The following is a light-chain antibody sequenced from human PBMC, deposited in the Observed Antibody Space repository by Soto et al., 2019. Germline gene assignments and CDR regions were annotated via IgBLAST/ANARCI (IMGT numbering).Light chain of an antibody. Sequence: QSALTQPPSASGSPGQSVTISCTGTSSDVGGYNYVSWYQQHPDKAPKLMIYEVSKQPSGVPDRFSGSKSGNAASLTVSGLQAEDEADYYCSSYAGSNNYVFGTGTKVTVL. V-gene: IGLV2-8*01. CDR2: EVS. J-gene: IGLJ1*01. CDR1: SSDVGGYNY. CDR3: SSYAGSNNYV.